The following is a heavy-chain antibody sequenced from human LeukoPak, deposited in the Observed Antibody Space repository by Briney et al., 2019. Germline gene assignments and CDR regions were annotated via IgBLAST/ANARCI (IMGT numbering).Heavy chain of an antibody. V-gene: IGHV3-33*01. CDR2: KCHDGSNN. CDR3: ARDGSWNSYGSDY. J-gene: IGHJ4*02. Sequence: GGSLRLSCAASGFNFSSYGMHWVRPAPGKGREWVAVKCHDGSNNDYADSVMGRFTISRDNSKNSLYLQMNSLIAEGTAVYYWARDGSWNSYGSDYWGQGTLVTVSS. CDR1: GFNFSSYG. D-gene: IGHD5-18*01.